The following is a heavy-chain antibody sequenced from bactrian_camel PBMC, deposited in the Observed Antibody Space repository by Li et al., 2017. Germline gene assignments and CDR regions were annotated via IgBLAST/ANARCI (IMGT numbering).Heavy chain of an antibody. V-gene: IGHV3S40*01. Sequence: DVQLVESGGGLVQPGGSLRLSCAASGFTFSAYDMSWVRQAPGGGLEWVSTINSSGGVTYYADSVKGRFTISQDNAKNTLYLQMNSLKPEDAAMYYCAADPPRRDGRHWSDALSYTYWGQGTQVTVSS. CDR3: AADPPRRDGRHWSDALSYTY. J-gene: IGHJ4*01. CDR2: INSSGGVT. CDR1: GFTFSAYD. D-gene: IGHD7*01.